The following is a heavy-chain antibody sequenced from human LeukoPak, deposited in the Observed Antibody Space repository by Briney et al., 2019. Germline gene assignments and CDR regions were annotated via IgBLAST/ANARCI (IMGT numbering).Heavy chain of an antibody. D-gene: IGHD2-21*02. V-gene: IGHV3-30*18. CDR1: GFTFSSYG. CDR2: ISYDGSNK. J-gene: IGHJ4*02. Sequence: GGSLRLSCAASGFTFSSYGMRWVRQAPGKGLEWVAVISYDGSNKYYADSVKGRFTISRDNSKNTLYLQMNSLRAEDTAVYYCAKVTAAYCGGDCPVSLDYWGQRTLVTVSS. CDR3: AKVTAAYCGGDCPVSLDY.